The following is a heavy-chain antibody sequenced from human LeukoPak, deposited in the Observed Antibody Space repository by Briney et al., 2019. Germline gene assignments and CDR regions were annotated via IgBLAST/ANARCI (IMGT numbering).Heavy chain of an antibody. CDR2: INPNSGGT. V-gene: IGHV1-2*02. CDR3: ASDYSNYYYGMDV. CDR1: GYTFTGYY. J-gene: IGHJ6*02. Sequence: GASVKVSCKASGYTFTGYYMHWVRQAPGQGVEWIGWINPNSGGTNYAQKFQGRVTMTRDTSISTAYMELSRLRSDDTAVYYCASDYSNYYYGMDVWGQGTTVTVSS. D-gene: IGHD4-11*01.